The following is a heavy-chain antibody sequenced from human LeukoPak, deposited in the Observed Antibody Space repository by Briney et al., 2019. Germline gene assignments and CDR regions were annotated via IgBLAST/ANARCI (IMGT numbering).Heavy chain of an antibody. CDR1: GFTFSSYS. Sequence: PGGSLRLSCAASGFTFSSYSLNWVRQAPGKGLEWVSSISSSSSYIYYADSVKGRFTISRDNAKNSLYLQMNSLRAEDTAVYYCAARPGEVAVPYDYWGQGTLVTVSS. J-gene: IGHJ4*02. CDR3: AARPGEVAVPYDY. CDR2: ISSSSSYI. V-gene: IGHV3-21*01. D-gene: IGHD2-15*01.